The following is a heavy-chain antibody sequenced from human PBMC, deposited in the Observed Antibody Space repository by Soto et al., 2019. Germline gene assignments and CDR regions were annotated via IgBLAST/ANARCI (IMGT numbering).Heavy chain of an antibody. CDR1: GYTFTNFG. Sequence: QVQLVQSGAEVKKPGASVKVSCKASGYTFTNFGISWVRQAPGQGLEWMGWISAYNGNTNYAQNFQGKVTMTTDTSTSTSYMERRILRSDATAVYYGAGVGTQIDYWGQGTLVTVSS. CDR2: ISAYNGNT. J-gene: IGHJ4*02. D-gene: IGHD7-27*01. V-gene: IGHV1-18*01. CDR3: AGVGTQIDY.